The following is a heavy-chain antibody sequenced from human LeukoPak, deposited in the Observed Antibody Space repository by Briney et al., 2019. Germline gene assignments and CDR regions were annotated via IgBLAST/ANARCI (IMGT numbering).Heavy chain of an antibody. CDR1: GYSITSSSW. CDR3: ARKEKVYYYFDD. CDR2: IYHSGTT. D-gene: IGHD3-10*01. V-gene: IGHV4-28*01. J-gene: IGHJ4*02. Sequence: PSDTLSLTCAVSGYSITSSSWWGWIRQPPGKGLEWIGYIYHSGTTYYNPSLQSRVTMSVDTSKNQFSLKLSSVTAVDTAVYYWARKEKVYYYFDDWGQETLVTVSS.